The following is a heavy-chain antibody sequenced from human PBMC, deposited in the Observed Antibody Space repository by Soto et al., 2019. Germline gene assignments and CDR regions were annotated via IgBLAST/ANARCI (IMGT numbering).Heavy chain of an antibody. J-gene: IGHJ4*02. CDR1: GFTFSSFA. D-gene: IGHD2-21*01. CDR3: AKMRGMEVWDYSLDY. CDR2: VFGHGGGP. Sequence: ESGGALVPPGGSLRLSCAASGFTFSSFAMSWVRQAPGKGLEWVSRVFGHGGGPDYADSVKGRFTISRDNSKNTLFLQMSSLRVDDTAIYYCAKMRGMEVWDYSLDYWGQGTLVTVSS. V-gene: IGHV3-23*01.